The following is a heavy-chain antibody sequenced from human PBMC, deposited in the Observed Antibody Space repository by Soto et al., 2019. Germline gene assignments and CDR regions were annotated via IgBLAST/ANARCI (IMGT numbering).Heavy chain of an antibody. CDR2: MSSDGTNE. D-gene: IGHD6-19*01. CDR3: ARGGYISGWYCYLDF. J-gene: IGHJ4*02. CDR1: RFTFTTYA. Sequence: GGSLRLSCAASRFTFTTYAMNWVRQAPGKGLEWVALMSSDGTNEHYADSVRGRFTVSRDNSRNTLFLQMNNLRTDDTAVYYCARGGYISGWYCYLDFWGLGTLVTVSS. V-gene: IGHV3-30-3*01.